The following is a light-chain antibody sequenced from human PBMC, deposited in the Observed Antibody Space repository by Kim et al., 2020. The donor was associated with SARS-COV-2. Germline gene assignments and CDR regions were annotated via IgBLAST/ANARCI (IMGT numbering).Light chain of an antibody. J-gene: IGLJ3*02. V-gene: IGLV2-8*01. CDR1: SSDVGGYNS. CDR3: NSYAGSDKCGV. Sequence: QSALTQPPSASGSPGQSVTIACTGTSSDVGGYNSVSWYQQHPGKAPKLIIYEVNKRPSGVPDRFSGSKSGNTATLTVSGHQAEDGADYYCNSYAGSDKCGVVGGGNQLTV. CDR2: EVN.